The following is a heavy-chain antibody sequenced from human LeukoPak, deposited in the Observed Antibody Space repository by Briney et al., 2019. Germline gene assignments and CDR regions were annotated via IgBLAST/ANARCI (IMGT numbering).Heavy chain of an antibody. CDR1: GFTFGDYA. Sequence: GGSLRLSCTASGFTFGDYAMTWVRQAPGKGLEWVAFIRYDGSDKSYADSVKGRFTISRDNAKNSLYLQMNSLRAEDTAVYYCARAKDYYYYMDVWGKGTTVTVSS. V-gene: IGHV3-30*04. CDR2: IRYDGSDK. CDR3: ARAKDYYYYMDV. J-gene: IGHJ6*03.